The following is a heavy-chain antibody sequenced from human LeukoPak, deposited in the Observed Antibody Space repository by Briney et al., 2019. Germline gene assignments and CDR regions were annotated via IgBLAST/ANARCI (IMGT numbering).Heavy chain of an antibody. V-gene: IGHV3-23*03. CDR1: GFTFSSYA. CDR2: IYSGGTT. CDR3: AKRGDTLQAFDI. J-gene: IGHJ3*02. Sequence: GGSLRLSCAASGFTFSSYAMSWVRQAPGKGLEWVSIIYSGGTTYYADSVQGRFTISRDNSKNTLYLQLNSLRAEDTAVYYCAKRGDTLQAFDIWGQGTMVTVSS. D-gene: IGHD1-26*01.